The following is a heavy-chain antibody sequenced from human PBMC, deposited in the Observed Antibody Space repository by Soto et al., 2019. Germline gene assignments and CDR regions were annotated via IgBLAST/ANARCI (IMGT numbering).Heavy chain of an antibody. CDR3: AKDRGCSSTSCYSHYFDY. V-gene: IGHV4-30-4*01. D-gene: IGHD2-2*01. CDR1: GGSISSGDYY. J-gene: IGHJ4*02. Sequence: PSETLSLTCTVSGGSISSGDYYWSWIRQPPGKGLEWIGYIYYSGSTYYNPSLKSRVTISVDTSKNQFSLKLSSVTAADTAVYYCAKDRGCSSTSCYSHYFDYWGQGTLVTVSS. CDR2: IYYSGST.